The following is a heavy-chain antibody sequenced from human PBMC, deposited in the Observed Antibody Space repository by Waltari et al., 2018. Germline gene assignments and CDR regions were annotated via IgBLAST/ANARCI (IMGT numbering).Heavy chain of an antibody. CDR3: ARFSVGASYFDY. D-gene: IGHD1-26*01. Sequence: QVQLQESGPGLVKPSQTLSLTCTVSGGSISSGGYYWSWIRQHPGKGLEWIGYIYYSGSTNYNPSLKSRVTISVDTSKNQFSLKLSSVTAADTAVYYCARFSVGASYFDYWGQGTLVTVSS. CDR2: IYYSGST. V-gene: IGHV4-61*08. CDR1: GGSISSGGYY. J-gene: IGHJ4*02.